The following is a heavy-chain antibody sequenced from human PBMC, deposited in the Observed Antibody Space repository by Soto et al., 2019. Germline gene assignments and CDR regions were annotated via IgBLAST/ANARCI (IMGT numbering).Heavy chain of an antibody. J-gene: IGHJ4*02. CDR3: ARTHLDSSSGFYFDY. V-gene: IGHV4-30-2*01. D-gene: IGHD6-6*01. CDR1: GGSISSGGYS. Sequence: KPSETLSLTCAVSGGSISSGGYSWSWIRQPPGKGLEWIGYIYHSGSTYYNPSLKSRVTISVDRSKNQFSLKLNSVTAADTAVYYCARTHLDSSSGFYFDYWGQGTLVTVSS. CDR2: IYHSGST.